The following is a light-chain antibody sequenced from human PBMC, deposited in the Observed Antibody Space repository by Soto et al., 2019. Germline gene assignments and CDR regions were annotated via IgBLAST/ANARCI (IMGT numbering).Light chain of an antibody. CDR2: GAS. V-gene: IGKV3-20*01. CDR1: QSVSSN. Sequence: EIVMAQSPATLSVSPGDRVTLSCSASQSVSSNLAWYQQKPGQPPRLLIYGASSRATGIPDRFSGSGSGTDFTLTISRLEPEDFAVYYCQQYGSSTLTFGGGTKVDIK. CDR3: QQYGSSTLT. J-gene: IGKJ4*01.